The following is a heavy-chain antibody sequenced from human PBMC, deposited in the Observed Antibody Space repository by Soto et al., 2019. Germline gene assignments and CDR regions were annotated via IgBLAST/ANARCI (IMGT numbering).Heavy chain of an antibody. CDR2: IYHSGNT. CDR1: GGSVSGGNYY. D-gene: IGHD2-8*01. V-gene: IGHV4-61*01. J-gene: IGHJ6*01. CDR3: SRARHVSGVTRGGYYCDAMAV. Sequence: QVQLQESGPGLVKPSETLSLTCTVSGGSVSGGNYYWSWIRQPPGKGLEWVGYIYHSGNTNYNPSLTRRLTIAIPWPKTQLSTKLRSVTAADTAMYLCSRARHVSGVTRGGYYCDAMAVWGQGTTVTVSS.